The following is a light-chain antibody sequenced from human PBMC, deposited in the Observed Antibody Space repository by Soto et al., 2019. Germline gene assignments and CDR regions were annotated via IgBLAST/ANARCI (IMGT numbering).Light chain of an antibody. CDR2: DAS. J-gene: IGKJ4*01. CDR3: QQYDNLPLT. Sequence: DFQMTQSPSSLAASLGDRVTITCQASQDISNYLNWYQQKPGKAPKLLIYDASNLETGVPSRFSGSGSGTDFTFTISSLQPEDIATYYCQQYDNLPLTFGGGTKVDIK. CDR1: QDISNY. V-gene: IGKV1-33*01.